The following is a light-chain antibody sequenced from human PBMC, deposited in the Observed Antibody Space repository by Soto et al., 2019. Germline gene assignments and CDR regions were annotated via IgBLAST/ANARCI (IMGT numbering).Light chain of an antibody. J-gene: IGKJ2*01. CDR1: QSVSSY. Sequence: ILITQSPTTLSVSPGERVTFSCRASQSVSSYLAWYQQKPGQAPRLLIYDASTRATGIPVRFSGSGSGTDFTLTISRLEPEDFAVYYCHQYGSSLGTFGQGTKVDIK. CDR3: HQYGSSLGT. CDR2: DAS. V-gene: IGKV3-20*01.